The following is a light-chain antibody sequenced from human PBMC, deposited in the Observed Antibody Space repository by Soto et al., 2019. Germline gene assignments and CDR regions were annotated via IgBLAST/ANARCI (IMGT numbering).Light chain of an antibody. CDR2: GNS. J-gene: IGLJ3*02. Sequence: QSVLTQPPSVSGAPGQRVTISCTGSSSNIGAGYDVHWYQQLPGTAPKLLIYGNSNRPSGVPDRFSGSKSGTSASLAITGLQADDEADYYCSSYAGSNNLVFGGGTKLTVL. CDR3: SSYAGSNNLV. V-gene: IGLV1-40*01. CDR1: SSNIGAGYD.